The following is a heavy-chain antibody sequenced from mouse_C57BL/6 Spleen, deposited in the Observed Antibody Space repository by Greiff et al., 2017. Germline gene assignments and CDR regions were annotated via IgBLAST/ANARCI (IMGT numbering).Heavy chain of an antibody. Sequence: EVQLQESGPGLVKPSQSLSLTCSVTGYSITSGYYWNWIRQFPGNKLEWMGYISYDGSNNYNPSLKNRISITRDTSKNQFFLKLNSVTTEDTATYYCAREYGYYVDWYFDVWGTGTTVTVSS. V-gene: IGHV3-6*01. CDR1: GYSITSGYY. CDR3: AREYGYYVDWYFDV. J-gene: IGHJ1*03. D-gene: IGHD2-3*01. CDR2: ISYDGSN.